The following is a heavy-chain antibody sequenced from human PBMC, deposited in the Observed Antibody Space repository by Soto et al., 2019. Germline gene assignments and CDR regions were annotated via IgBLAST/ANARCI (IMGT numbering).Heavy chain of an antibody. V-gene: IGHV1-69*01. D-gene: IGHD2-2*01. CDR1: GGTFSSYA. CDR3: ERSQGSRTSLENYYYYYYGMDV. CDR2: IIPIPGTA. Sequence: QVQLVQSGAEVKKPGSSVKVSCKASGGTFSSYAISWARQAPVQGLEWMGGIIPIPGTANYAQKFQGRVTITAYESTRTAYMELSSLRSEYTSVYYCERSQGSRTSLENYYYYYYGMDVWGQGTTVTVSS. J-gene: IGHJ6*02.